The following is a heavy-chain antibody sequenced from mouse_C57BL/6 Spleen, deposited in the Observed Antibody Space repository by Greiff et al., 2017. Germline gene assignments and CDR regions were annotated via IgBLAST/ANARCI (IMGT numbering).Heavy chain of an antibody. D-gene: IGHD2-3*01. CDR1: GYTFTSYW. Sequence: VQLQQPGTELVKPGASVKLSCKASGYTFTSYWMHWVKQRPGRGLEWIGNINPSNGGTNYNEKFKSKATLTVDKSSSTSCMHLNSLTSDDSAVYYCARGDGYFAWFAYWGQGTLVTVSA. CDR3: ARGDGYFAWFAY. J-gene: IGHJ3*01. CDR2: INPSNGGT. V-gene: IGHV1-53*01.